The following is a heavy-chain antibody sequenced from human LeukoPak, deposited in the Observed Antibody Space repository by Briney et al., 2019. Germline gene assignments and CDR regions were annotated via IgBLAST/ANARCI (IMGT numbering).Heavy chain of an antibody. D-gene: IGHD3-3*01. V-gene: IGHV1-18*01. CDR3: ARDSPRYYDFWSGYFFDY. CDR2: ISACNGNT. CDR1: GYTFTSYD. J-gene: IGHJ4*02. Sequence: GASVKVSCKASGYTFTSYDINWVRQAPGQGLEWMGWISACNGNTNYAQKLQGRVTMTTDTSTSTAYMELRSLRSDDTAVYYCARDSPRYYDFWSGYFFDYWGQGTLVTVSS.